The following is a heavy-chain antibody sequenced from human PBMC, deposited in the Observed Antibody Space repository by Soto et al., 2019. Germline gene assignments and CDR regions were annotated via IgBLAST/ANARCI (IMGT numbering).Heavy chain of an antibody. D-gene: IGHD4-17*01. V-gene: IGHV4-31*03. CDR2: IYYSGST. Sequence: TSETLSLTCTVSGGSISSGGYYWSWIRQHPGKGLEWIGYIYYSGSTYYNPSLKSRVTISVGTSKNQFSLKLSSVTAADTAVYYCARDQYGGDYFDYWGQGTLVTVSS. CDR1: GGSISSGGYY. J-gene: IGHJ4*02. CDR3: ARDQYGGDYFDY.